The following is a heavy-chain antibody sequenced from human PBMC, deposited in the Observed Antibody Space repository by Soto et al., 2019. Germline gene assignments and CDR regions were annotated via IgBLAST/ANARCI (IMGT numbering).Heavy chain of an antibody. CDR2: INHSGST. CDR3: ARPQGIAPRTHLYY. CDR1: GGSFSGYS. J-gene: IGHJ4*02. V-gene: IGHV4-34*01. Sequence: LSLTCAVYGGSFSGYSWSWLRPPPGKGLELIGEINHSGSTNYNPSLKSRVTISVDTSKNQFSLKLSSVTAADTAVYYCARPQGIAPRTHLYYWGQGTLVTVSS. D-gene: IGHD6-6*01.